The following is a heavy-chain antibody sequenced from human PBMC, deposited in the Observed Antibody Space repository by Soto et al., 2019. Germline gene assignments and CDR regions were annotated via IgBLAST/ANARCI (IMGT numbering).Heavy chain of an antibody. CDR2: MQSGGST. CDR3: ATALLGYYYMDV. CDR1: GFTVSSNY. J-gene: IGHJ6*03. D-gene: IGHD1-1*01. V-gene: IGHV3-66*01. Sequence: GGSLRLSCAASGFTVSSNYMSWVRQAPGKGLEWVSLMQSGGSTYYAGSVKGRFTISRDNSKNTLFLQMNSLRAEDTAVYYCATALLGYYYMDVWGKGTTVTVSS.